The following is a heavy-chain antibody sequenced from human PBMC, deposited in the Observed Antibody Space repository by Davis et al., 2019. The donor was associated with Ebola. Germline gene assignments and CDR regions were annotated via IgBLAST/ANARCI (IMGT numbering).Heavy chain of an antibody. J-gene: IGHJ4*02. V-gene: IGHV3-48*04. D-gene: IGHD5-12*01. Sequence: PGGSLRLSCAASGFTFSSYSMNWVRQAPGKGLEWVSYISSSSSTIYYADSVKGRFTISRDNAKNSLYLQMNSLKTEDTAVYYCTRSSYSGYDYEDYWGQGTLVTVSS. CDR2: ISSSSSTI. CDR3: TRSSYSGYDYEDY. CDR1: GFTFSSYS.